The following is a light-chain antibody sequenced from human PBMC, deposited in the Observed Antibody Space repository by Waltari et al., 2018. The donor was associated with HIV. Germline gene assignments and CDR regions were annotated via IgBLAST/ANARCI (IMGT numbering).Light chain of an antibody. CDR1: NSDIGTYDY. CDR2: EVT. V-gene: IGLV2-8*01. J-gene: IGLJ2*01. Sequence: QSALTQPPSASGSPGPSVTLSCTGTNSDIGTYDYVSWYQQRPGKAPKLVISEVTKRPSGVSDRFSGSKSGNTAFLTVSGLQAEDDADYYCSSFANRDGFYVLFGGGTRLTVL. CDR3: SSFANRDGFYVL.